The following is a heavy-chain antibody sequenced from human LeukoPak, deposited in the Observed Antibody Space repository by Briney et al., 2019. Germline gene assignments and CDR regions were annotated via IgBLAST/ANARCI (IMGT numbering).Heavy chain of an antibody. CDR3: ARNLIPEQLVLNF. J-gene: IGHJ4*02. Sequence: SETLSLTCTVSGASISSISYYWGWIRQPPGKGLEWIGYIYYTGSTNYNPSLKSRVTMSVDTSENQFSLNLKSVTPEDTAVYYCARNLIPEQLVLNFWGQGALVTVSS. V-gene: IGHV4-61*05. D-gene: IGHD6-13*01. CDR2: IYYTGST. CDR1: GASISSISYY.